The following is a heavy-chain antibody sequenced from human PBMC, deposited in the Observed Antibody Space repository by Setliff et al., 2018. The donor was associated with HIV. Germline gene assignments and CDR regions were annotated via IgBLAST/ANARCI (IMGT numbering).Heavy chain of an antibody. V-gene: IGHV4-4*07. J-gene: IGHJ4*02. CDR1: GDSLNTYY. CDR2: IYASGKT. CDR3: AGGNNDLESFDY. D-gene: IGHD3-3*01. Sequence: PSETLSLTCNVSGDSLNTYYWSWIRQSAGKGLEWIGRIYASGKTNFNPSLKSRVRMSVDTSKNQFSLKLTSVTAADTAVYYCAGGNNDLESFDYWGQGALVTVSS.